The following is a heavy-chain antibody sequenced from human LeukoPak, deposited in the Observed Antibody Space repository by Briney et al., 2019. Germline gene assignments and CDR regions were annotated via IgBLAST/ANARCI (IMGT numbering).Heavy chain of an antibody. CDR3: ASSLGSYYYGSGSYNCPFDP. CDR1: GGTFSSYA. CDR2: IIPIFGTA. Sequence: SVKVSCKASGGTFSSYAISWVRQAPGQGLERMGGIIPIFGTANYAQKFQGRVTITADESTSTAYMELSSLRSEDTAVYYCASSLGSYYYGSGSYNCPFDPWGQGTLVTVSS. D-gene: IGHD3-10*01. V-gene: IGHV1-69*13. J-gene: IGHJ5*02.